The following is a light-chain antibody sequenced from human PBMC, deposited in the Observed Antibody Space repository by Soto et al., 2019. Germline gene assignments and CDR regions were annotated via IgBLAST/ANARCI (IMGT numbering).Light chain of an antibody. CDR3: QQYETYSGT. Sequence: DIQMTQFPSTLYASVGAMVTITCRASQSVAGWLAWYQQKPGKAPTLLIYDASALPRGVPSRLSGSGSRTEFTLTISSLQPDDVATYDCQQYETYSGTFGPGTKVDIK. CDR2: DAS. J-gene: IGKJ1*01. V-gene: IGKV1-5*01. CDR1: QSVAGW.